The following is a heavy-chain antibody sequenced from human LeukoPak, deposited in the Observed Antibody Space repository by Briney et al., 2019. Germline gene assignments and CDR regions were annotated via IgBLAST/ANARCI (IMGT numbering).Heavy chain of an antibody. D-gene: IGHD1-26*01. CDR1: GDSMHSYY. Sequence: KTSETLSLTCTVSGDSMHSYYWSWIRQSPEKGLEWIGRAYSGVNAYYNPSLQSRVTISVDKSNNRFSLDLASVTAADTALYCAREKSGTLTRADYYIDLWGRGITVTVSS. CDR2: AYSGVNA. V-gene: IGHV4-4*07. J-gene: IGHJ6*03. CDR3: AREKSGTLTRADYYIDL.